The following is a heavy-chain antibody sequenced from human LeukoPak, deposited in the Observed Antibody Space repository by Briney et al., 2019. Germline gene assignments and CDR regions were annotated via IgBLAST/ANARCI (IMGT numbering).Heavy chain of an antibody. V-gene: IGHV1-2*04. CDR2: INPNSGGT. CDR1: GYTFTGYY. Sequence: ASVKVSCKASGYTFTGYYMHWVRQAPGQGLEWMGWINPNSGGTNYAQKFQGWVTTTRDTSISTAYMELSRLRSDDTAVYYCARADGYSYGFPLDVWGQGTTVTVSS. D-gene: IGHD5-18*01. J-gene: IGHJ6*02. CDR3: ARADGYSYGFPLDV.